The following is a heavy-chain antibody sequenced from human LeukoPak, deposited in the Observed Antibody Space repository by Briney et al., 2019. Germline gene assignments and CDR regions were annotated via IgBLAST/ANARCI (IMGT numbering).Heavy chain of an antibody. V-gene: IGHV3-30-3*01. CDR3: ARDGDLSLWFGELSGYFDY. D-gene: IGHD3-10*01. CDR1: GFTFSSYA. J-gene: IGHJ4*02. Sequence: GGSLRLSCAASGFTFSSYAMHRVRQAPGKGLEWVAVISYDGSNKYYADSVKGRFTISRDNSKNTLYLQMNSLRAEDTAVYYCARDGDLSLWFGELSGYFDYWGQGTLVTVSS. CDR2: ISYDGSNK.